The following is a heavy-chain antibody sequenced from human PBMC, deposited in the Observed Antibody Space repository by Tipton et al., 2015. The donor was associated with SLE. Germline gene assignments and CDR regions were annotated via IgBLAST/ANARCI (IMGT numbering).Heavy chain of an antibody. CDR3: ARGDILTGYYFDY. CDR1: GGSISSYY. D-gene: IGHD3-9*01. CDR2: IYTSGST. J-gene: IGHJ4*02. Sequence: TLSLTCPVSGGSISSYYWSWIRQPAGKGLEWIGRIYTSGSTNYNPSLKSRVTMSVDTSKNQFSLKLSSVTAADTAVYYCARGDILTGYYFDYWGQGTLVTVSS. V-gene: IGHV4-4*07.